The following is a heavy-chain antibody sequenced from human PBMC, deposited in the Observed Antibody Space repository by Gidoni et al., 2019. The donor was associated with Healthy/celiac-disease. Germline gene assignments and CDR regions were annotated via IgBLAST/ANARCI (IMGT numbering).Heavy chain of an antibody. CDR1: GYTFPSHY. Sequence: VQLVQSGAEVKTPGASVKVSCKASGYTFPSHYMHWVRQAPGQGLEWMGIINPSGGSTSYAQKFQGRVTMTRDTSTSTVYMELSSLRSEDTAVYYCARGGGIYYDFWSGSYYYYGMDVWGQGTTVTVSS. CDR3: ARGGGIYYDFWSGSYYYYGMDV. J-gene: IGHJ6*02. D-gene: IGHD3-3*01. V-gene: IGHV1-46*01. CDR2: INPSGGST.